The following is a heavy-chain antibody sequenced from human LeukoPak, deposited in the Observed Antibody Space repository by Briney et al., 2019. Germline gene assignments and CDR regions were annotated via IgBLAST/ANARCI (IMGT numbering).Heavy chain of an antibody. CDR1: GGSISSYY. CDR2: IYTSGST. CDR3: ARSGPTKNTVCSSTGCHDYYYYYMDV. D-gene: IGHD2-2*01. V-gene: IGHV4-4*07. J-gene: IGHJ6*03. Sequence: TASETLSLTCTVSGGSISSYYWSWIRQPAGKGLEWIGRIYTSGSTNYNPSLKSRVTMSVDTSKNQFSLKLSSVTAADTAVYYCARSGPTKNTVCSSTGCHDYYYYYMDVWGKGTTVTVSS.